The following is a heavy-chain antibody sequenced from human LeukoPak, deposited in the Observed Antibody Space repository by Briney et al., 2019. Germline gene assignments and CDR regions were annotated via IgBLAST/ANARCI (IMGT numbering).Heavy chain of an antibody. CDR1: GYTFTDYY. V-gene: IGHV1-2*02. J-gene: IGHJ4*02. D-gene: IGHD4/OR15-4a*01. Sequence: ASVKVSCKTSGYTFTDYYIHWVRQAPGQGLEWMGWINPNSGGTKYAQKFQGRVTMTTYTSITTASIELNRLRSGDTAVYYCARSDGKTMYDYGERGTDYWGQGTLVTVSP. CDR2: INPNSGGT. CDR3: ARSDGKTMYDYGERGTDY.